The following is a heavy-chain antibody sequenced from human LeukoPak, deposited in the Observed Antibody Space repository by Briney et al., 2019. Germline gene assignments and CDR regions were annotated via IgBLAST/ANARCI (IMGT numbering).Heavy chain of an antibody. J-gene: IGHJ5*02. Sequence: ASVKVSCKASGYTFTSYGISWVRQAPGQGLEWMGWISAYNGNTNYAQKLQGRVTMTTDTSTSTAYMELRSLRSDDTAVYYCARGGYDFWSGYYTGNWFDPWGQGTLVTVS. D-gene: IGHD3-3*01. CDR1: GYTFTSYG. V-gene: IGHV1-18*01. CDR3: ARGGYDFWSGYYTGNWFDP. CDR2: ISAYNGNT.